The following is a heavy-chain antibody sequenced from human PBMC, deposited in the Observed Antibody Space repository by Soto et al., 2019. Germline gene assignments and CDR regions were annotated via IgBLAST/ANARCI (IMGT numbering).Heavy chain of an antibody. J-gene: IGHJ3*02. D-gene: IGHD5-18*01. CDR2: IYYSGST. V-gene: IGHV4-31*03. CDR3: ARSTEDTAMVGDAFDI. CDR1: GGSISSGGYY. Sequence: QVQLQESGPGLVKPSQTLSLTCTVSGGSISSGGYYWSWLRQHPGKGLEWIGYIYYSGSTYYNPSLKSRVTISVDTSKNQFSLKLSSVTAADTAVYYCARSTEDTAMVGDAFDIWGQGTMVTVSS.